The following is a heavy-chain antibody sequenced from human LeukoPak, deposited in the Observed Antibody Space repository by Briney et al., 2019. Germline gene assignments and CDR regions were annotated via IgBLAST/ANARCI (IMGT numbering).Heavy chain of an antibody. Sequence: PSETLSLTCTVSGGSIRSYYWSWIXQPPGXGLEWIGYIYFSGSTSYNPSLKSRVTISVDRSKNQFSLKLSSVAAADTAVXYCARSYDTNFDYWGQGTLVTVSS. V-gene: IGHV4-59*01. CDR3: ARSYDTNFDY. CDR2: IYFSGST. D-gene: IGHD3-3*01. J-gene: IGHJ4*02. CDR1: GGSIRSYY.